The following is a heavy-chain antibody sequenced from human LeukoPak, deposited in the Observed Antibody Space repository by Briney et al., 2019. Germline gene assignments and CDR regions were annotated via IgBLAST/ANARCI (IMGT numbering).Heavy chain of an antibody. CDR1: GFTVSSNY. D-gene: IGHD3-16*01. J-gene: IGHJ4*02. CDR3: AKDHDAIWEYYFDY. CDR2: IYSGGST. V-gene: IGHV3-66*01. Sequence: GGSLRLSCAASGFTVSSNYMSWVRQAPGKGLEWVSVIYSGGSTYYADSVKGRFTISRDNSKNTLYLQMNSLRAEDTAVYYCAKDHDAIWEYYFDYWGQGTLVTVSS.